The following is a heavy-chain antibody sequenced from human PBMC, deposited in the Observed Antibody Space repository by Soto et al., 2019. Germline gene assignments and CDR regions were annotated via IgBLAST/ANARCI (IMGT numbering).Heavy chain of an antibody. V-gene: IGHV4-4*07. CDR2: IYSSGTT. Sequence: QVQLQQSGPGLVKPSETLSLTCTVSGISIDNYYCSWIRQSAGKGLEWIGRIYSSGTTNYNPSLNSRVTMSVDMSKSQFSLNVRSVTAADTAVYYCVRDVGGSGWFAPWGQGTLVTVSS. J-gene: IGHJ5*02. CDR1: GISIDNYY. CDR3: VRDVGGSGWFAP.